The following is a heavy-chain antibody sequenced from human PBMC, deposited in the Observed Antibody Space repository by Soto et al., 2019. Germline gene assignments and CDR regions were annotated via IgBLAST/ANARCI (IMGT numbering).Heavy chain of an antibody. D-gene: IGHD3-22*01. CDR2: ISYGGGTT. V-gene: IGHV3-23*01. CDR1: GVTFSNYA. J-gene: IGHJ4*02. Sequence: EVQLLESGGGLVLPGGSLRLSCAASGVTFSNYAMNWVRQAPGKGLEWDSAISYGGGTTYYADSVKGRFTISRDNSKNTLYLQMNSLRAEDTAAYYCAKNPGYYYDSTGYHFDYWGQGTLVTVSS. CDR3: AKNPGYYYDSTGYHFDY.